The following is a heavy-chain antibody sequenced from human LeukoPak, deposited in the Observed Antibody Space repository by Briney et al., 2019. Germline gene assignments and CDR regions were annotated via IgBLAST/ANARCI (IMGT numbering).Heavy chain of an antibody. CDR1: GFSFSTYG. V-gene: IGHV3-21*01. J-gene: IGHJ3*02. Sequence: GGSLRLSCAASGFSFSTYGMHWVRQAPGKGLEWVSSISSSSSYIYYADSVKGRFTISRDNAKNSLYLQMNSLRAEDTAVYYCARERDASDAFDIWGQGTMVTVSS. D-gene: IGHD5-24*01. CDR2: ISSSSSYI. CDR3: ARERDASDAFDI.